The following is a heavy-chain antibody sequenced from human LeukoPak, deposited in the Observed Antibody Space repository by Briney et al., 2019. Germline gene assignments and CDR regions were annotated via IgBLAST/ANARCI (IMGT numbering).Heavy chain of an antibody. Sequence: PGGSLRLSCTASGFTFGYHAINWVRRAPGRGLEWVGFIRSQAYSGTTEYATSVKDRFTISRDDSKSIAYLQMNSLKTEDTAVYYCTRDIVSISQPYYFDYWGQGTLVTVSS. CDR1: GFTFGYHA. D-gene: IGHD2-2*01. CDR3: TRDIVSISQPYYFDY. CDR2: IRSQAYSGTT. J-gene: IGHJ4*02. V-gene: IGHV3-49*04.